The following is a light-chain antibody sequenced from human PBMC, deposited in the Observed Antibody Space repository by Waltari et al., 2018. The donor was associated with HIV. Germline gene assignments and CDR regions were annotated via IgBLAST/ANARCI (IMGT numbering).Light chain of an antibody. J-gene: IGLJ2*01. CDR1: SSNIGSNT. Sequence: QSVLTQPPSASGTPGQRVTISCSGSSSNIGSNTVNWYQQLPGTDPKLLMYSNNPRPSGVPDLFSGSKSGTSASLAISGLQSEDEADYYCAAWDDSLNSVVFGGGTKLTVL. CDR2: SNN. CDR3: AAWDDSLNSVV. V-gene: IGLV1-44*01.